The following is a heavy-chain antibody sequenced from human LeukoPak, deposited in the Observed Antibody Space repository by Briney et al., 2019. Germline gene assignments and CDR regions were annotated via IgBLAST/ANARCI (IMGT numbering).Heavy chain of an antibody. CDR3: ARDLGRYNWNIQLTYYFDY. V-gene: IGHV1-8*01. CDR2: MNPNSGNT. D-gene: IGHD1/OR15-1a*01. J-gene: IGHJ4*02. Sequence: ASVKVSCKASGYTFTSYDINWVRQATGQGLEWMGWMNPNSGNTGYAQKFQGRVTMTRNTSISTAYMELSRLRSDDTAVYYCARDLGRYNWNIQLTYYFDYWGQGTLVTVSS. CDR1: GYTFTSYD.